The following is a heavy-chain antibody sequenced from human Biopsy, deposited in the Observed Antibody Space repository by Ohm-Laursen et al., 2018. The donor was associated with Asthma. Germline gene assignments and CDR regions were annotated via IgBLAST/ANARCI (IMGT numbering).Heavy chain of an antibody. CDR3: ARIKIRIGAGTDRYFDL. Sequence: ASVKVYCKASGYPFTDYYVHWVRQAPGQGLEWMGRIDPNSDGTNYAQKFLGRVTMTRDTSVNTAFMVLSRLRSDDTAVYYCARIKIRIGAGTDRYFDLWGRGTLVTVSS. CDR1: GYPFTDYY. CDR2: IDPNSDGT. D-gene: IGHD3-16*01. J-gene: IGHJ2*01. V-gene: IGHV1-2*06.